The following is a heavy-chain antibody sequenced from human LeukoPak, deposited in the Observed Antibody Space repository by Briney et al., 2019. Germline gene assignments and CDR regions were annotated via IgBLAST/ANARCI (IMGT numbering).Heavy chain of an antibody. V-gene: IGHV1-18*01. Sequence: GASVKVSCKASGYTFTSYGISWVRQAPGQGLEWMGWISAYNGNTNYAQKLQGRVTMTTDTSTSTAYMELRSLRSDDTAVYYCARDRVTYYDFWSGYSRRGNAFGIWGQGTMVTVSS. D-gene: IGHD3-3*01. J-gene: IGHJ3*02. CDR3: ARDRVTYYDFWSGYSRRGNAFGI. CDR1: GYTFTSYG. CDR2: ISAYNGNT.